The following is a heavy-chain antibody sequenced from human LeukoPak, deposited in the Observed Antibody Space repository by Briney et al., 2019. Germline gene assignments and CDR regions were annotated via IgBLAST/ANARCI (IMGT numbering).Heavy chain of an antibody. Sequence: GGSLRLSCAASGFTVSSIDMSWVREAPGKGLEWISVIYGGGNTRYYADSVKGRFTVTRDNAKNTFHLQMQSLKVEDTAIYYCTRGSGFETGDYWGQGTLVTVSS. CDR3: TRGSGFETGDY. CDR1: GFTVSSID. J-gene: IGHJ4*02. V-gene: IGHV3-53*01. D-gene: IGHD5-12*01. CDR2: IYGGGNT.